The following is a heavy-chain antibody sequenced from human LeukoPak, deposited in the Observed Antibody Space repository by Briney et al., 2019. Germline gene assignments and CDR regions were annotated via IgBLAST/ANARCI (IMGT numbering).Heavy chain of an antibody. CDR3: ARRGTLGGSSPIDY. D-gene: IGHD6-6*01. J-gene: IGHJ4*02. V-gene: IGHV3-21*01. CDR2: ISSSSSYT. Sequence: GGSLRLSCAASGFTFSSYSMNWVRQAPGKGLEWVSSISSSSSYTYYADSVKGRFTISRDNAKNSLYLQMNSLRAEDTAVYYCARRGTLGGSSPIDYWGQGTLVTVSS. CDR1: GFTFSSYS.